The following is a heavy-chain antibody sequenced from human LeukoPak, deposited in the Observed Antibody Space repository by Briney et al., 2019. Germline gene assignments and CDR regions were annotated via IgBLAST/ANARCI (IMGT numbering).Heavy chain of an antibody. J-gene: IGHJ6*02. CDR1: GFTFSRYW. D-gene: IGHD6-19*01. Sequence: GGSLRLSCAASGFTFSRYWMHWVRQAPGKGLVWVSRINSDGSSTSYADSVKGRFTISRDNAKNTLCLQMNSLRAEDTAVYYCARPFGGDSSGSTPGYYYYGMDVWGQGTTVTVSS. V-gene: IGHV3-74*01. CDR2: INSDGSST. CDR3: ARPFGGDSSGSTPGYYYYGMDV.